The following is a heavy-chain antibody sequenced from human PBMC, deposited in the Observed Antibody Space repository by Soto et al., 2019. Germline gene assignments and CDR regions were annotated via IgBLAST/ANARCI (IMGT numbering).Heavy chain of an antibody. V-gene: IGHV3-21*01. CDR2: ISSSSSYI. J-gene: IGHJ4*02. CDR3: ARVERRDGYKDIAY. CDR1: GFTFSSYS. Sequence: EVQLVESGGGLVKPGGSLRLSCAASGFTFSSYSMNWVHQAPGKGLEWVSSISSSSSYIYYADSVKGRFTISRDNAKNSLYLQMNSLRAEDTAVYYCARVERRDGYKDIAYWGQGTLVTVSS. D-gene: IGHD5-12*01.